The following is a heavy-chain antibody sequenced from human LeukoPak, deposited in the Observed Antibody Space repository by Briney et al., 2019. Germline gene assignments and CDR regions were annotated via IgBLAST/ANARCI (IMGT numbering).Heavy chain of an antibody. CDR1: GFTFSSYA. CDR3: ASGIYGSAPLDY. J-gene: IGHJ4*02. CDR2: ISYDGSNK. V-gene: IGHV3-30-3*01. D-gene: IGHD3-10*01. Sequence: GGSLRLSCAASGFTFSSYAMHWVRQAPGKGLEWVAVISYDGSNKYYADSVKGRFTISRDNSKNTLYLQMNGLRAEDTAVYYCASGIYGSAPLDYWGQGTLVTVSS.